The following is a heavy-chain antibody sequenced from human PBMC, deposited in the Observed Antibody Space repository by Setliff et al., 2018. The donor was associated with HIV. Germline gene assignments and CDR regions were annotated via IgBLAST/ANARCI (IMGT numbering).Heavy chain of an antibody. V-gene: IGHV4-59*08. CDR2: VYYTGST. CDR3: ARHYFDSGSPFNF. J-gene: IGHJ4*02. Sequence: PSETLSLTCSVSGGSISGSYWSWIRQSPERRLEWIGYVYYTGSTHYNPPLKSRVSISVDTSENRFSLRLSSMTAADTAVYYCARHYFDSGSPFNFWGQGAPVTVSS. CDR1: GGSISGSY. D-gene: IGHD3-10*01.